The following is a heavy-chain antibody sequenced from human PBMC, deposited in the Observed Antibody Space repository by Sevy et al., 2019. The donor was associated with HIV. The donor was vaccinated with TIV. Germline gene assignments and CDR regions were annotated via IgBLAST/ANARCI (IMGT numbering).Heavy chain of an antibody. D-gene: IGHD2-15*01. CDR2: ISGSGGST. J-gene: IGHJ4*02. Sequence: GGSLRLSCAASGFTFSSYAMTWVRQAPGKGLEWVSLISGSGGSTFYADSVKGRFTISRDNSKNTLYLQMNSLRADDTAMYYCAKDGGYRSPSLANWGQGTLVTVSS. CDR1: GFTFSSYA. CDR3: AKDGGYRSPSLAN. V-gene: IGHV3-23*01.